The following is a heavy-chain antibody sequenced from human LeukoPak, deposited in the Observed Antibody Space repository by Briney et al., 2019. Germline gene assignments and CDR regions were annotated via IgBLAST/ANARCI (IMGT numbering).Heavy chain of an antibody. CDR1: GFTFSSYG. V-gene: IGHV3-23*01. J-gene: IGHJ4*02. D-gene: IGHD1-1*01. CDR2: ISGSGGST. CDR3: AKDKRISTNAIDF. Sequence: GGTLRLSCAASGFTFSSYGLNWVRQAPGKGLEWVSRISGSGGSTYYADSVKGRFTISRDNSKNTLYLQMNSLRAEDTAVYYCAKDKRISTNAIDFWGQGTLVTVSS.